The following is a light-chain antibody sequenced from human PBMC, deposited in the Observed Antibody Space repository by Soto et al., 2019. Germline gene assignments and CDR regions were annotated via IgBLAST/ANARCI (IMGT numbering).Light chain of an antibody. V-gene: IGKV3-15*01. J-gene: IGKJ4*01. CDR3: KQYNAWPRGT. Sequence: EIEMTPPPATQPGSPGECASLSCRASQSISSNLAWYQQKPGQAHRLLMFRTSSRATGFPARFSGSGSGTEFTLSNSSLESEDFGVYYCKQYNAWPRGTFGGGTKVDIK. CDR1: QSISSN. CDR2: RTS.